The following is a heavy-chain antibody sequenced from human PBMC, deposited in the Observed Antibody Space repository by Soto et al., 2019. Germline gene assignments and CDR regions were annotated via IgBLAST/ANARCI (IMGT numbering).Heavy chain of an antibody. Sequence: KTSETLSLTCTFSCGSVISGSYYWSWIRQPPGKGLEWIGYIYYSGSTNYNPSLKSRVTISVDTSKNQFSLKLSSVTAADTAVYYCARDGGGYNFFDYWGQGTLVTVSS. J-gene: IGHJ4*02. D-gene: IGHD5-12*01. CDR3: ARDGGGYNFFDY. CDR1: CGSVISGSYY. CDR2: IYYSGST. V-gene: IGHV4-61*01.